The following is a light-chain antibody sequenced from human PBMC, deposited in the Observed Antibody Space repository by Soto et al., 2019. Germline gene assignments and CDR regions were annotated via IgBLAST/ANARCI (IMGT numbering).Light chain of an antibody. CDR3: QSNDDTSVV. J-gene: IGLJ2*01. CDR2: EGD. Sequence: NFMLTQPHSVSESPGKTVTISCTRSSGSIADNYVQWYRQRPGSSPTTVLYEGDRRPSGVPDRFFGSIDSPSNSATLTIYRLETEDEADYYCQSNDDTSVVFGGGTKVTVL. CDR1: SGSIADNY. V-gene: IGLV6-57*01.